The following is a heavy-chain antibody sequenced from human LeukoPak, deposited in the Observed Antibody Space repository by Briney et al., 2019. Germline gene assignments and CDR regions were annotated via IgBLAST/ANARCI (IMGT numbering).Heavy chain of an antibody. CDR1: GFTFSSYG. CDR2: IWYDGSNK. J-gene: IGHJ5*02. Sequence: GRSLRLPCAASGFTFSSYGMHWVRQAPGKGLEWVAVIWYDGSNKYYADSVKGRFTISRDNSKNTLYLQMNSLRAEDTAMYYCARGYYDSSGTTWFDPWGQGTLVTVSS. D-gene: IGHD3-22*01. V-gene: IGHV3-33*01. CDR3: ARGYYDSSGTTWFDP.